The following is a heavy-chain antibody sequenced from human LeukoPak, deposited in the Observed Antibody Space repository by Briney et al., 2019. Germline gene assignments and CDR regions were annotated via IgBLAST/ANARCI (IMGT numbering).Heavy chain of an antibody. D-gene: IGHD3-10*01. CDR1: GGSISSYY. CDR2: IYYSGST. V-gene: IGHV4-59*01. CDR3: ARQYQFSGGFGY. Sequence: PSETLSLTCTVSGGSISSYYWSWIRQPPGKGLEWIGYIYYSGSTNYNPSLKSRVTISVDTSKNQFSLKLSSVTAADTAVYYCARQYQFSGGFGYWGQGTLVTVSS. J-gene: IGHJ4*02.